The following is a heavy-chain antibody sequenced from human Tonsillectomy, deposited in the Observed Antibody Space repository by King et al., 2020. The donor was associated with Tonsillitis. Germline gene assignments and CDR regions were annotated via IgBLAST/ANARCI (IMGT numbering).Heavy chain of an antibody. CDR1: GYSFTTYY. Sequence: VQLVESGAEVKKPGESLKISCKGSGYSFTTYYIAWVRQMPGKGLEWMGIIYPGDSDIRYSPSFQGQVTISADTSLSTAYLKWSSLKASDTAMYYCAGLRGRYDYYFYGMDVWGQGTTVTVSS. CDR3: AGLRGRYDYYFYGMDV. D-gene: IGHD6-19*01. CDR2: IYPGDSDI. V-gene: IGHV5-51*01. J-gene: IGHJ6*02.